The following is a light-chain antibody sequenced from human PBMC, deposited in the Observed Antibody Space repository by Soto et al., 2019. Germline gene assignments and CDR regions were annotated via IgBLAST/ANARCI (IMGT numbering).Light chain of an antibody. CDR3: MQGTHWPFT. CDR1: QSLVYSNGNTY. CDR2: TVS. J-gene: IGKJ3*01. Sequence: DVVLTQSPLSLPATLGQPASISCRSSQSLVYSNGNTYLSWFQRRPGHSPRRLIYTVSDRDSGVPDRFSGSGSGTDFTLRISRVEAEDVGVYFCMQGTHWPFTFGQGPRWIS. V-gene: IGKV2-30*01.